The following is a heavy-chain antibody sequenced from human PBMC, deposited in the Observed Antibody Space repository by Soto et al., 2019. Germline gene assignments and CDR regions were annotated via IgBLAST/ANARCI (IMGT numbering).Heavy chain of an antibody. CDR3: AKSQIGAAQYGDY. D-gene: IGHD6-13*01. Sequence: EVQLLESGGGLVQPGGSLRLSCAASAFTFSNYAMNWVRQAPGKGLEWVSAITGSGFTTYYADSVKGRFTISRDNSKNTLYMQMNNLRAEDTAVYYCAKSQIGAAQYGDYWGQGTLVTVS. J-gene: IGHJ4*02. CDR2: ITGSGFTT. V-gene: IGHV3-23*01. CDR1: AFTFSNYA.